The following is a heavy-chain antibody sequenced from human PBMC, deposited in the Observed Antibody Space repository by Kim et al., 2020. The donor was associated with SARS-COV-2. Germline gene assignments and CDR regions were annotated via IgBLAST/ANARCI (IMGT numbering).Heavy chain of an antibody. Sequence: SETLSLTCAVSGGSISSSNWWSWVRQPPGKGLEWIGEIYHSGSTNYNPSLKSRVTISVDKSKNQFSLKLSSVTAADTAVYYCARGLGAFGELPHYFDYWGQGTLVTVSS. J-gene: IGHJ4*02. V-gene: IGHV4-4*02. CDR1: GGSISSSNW. CDR3: ARGLGAFGELPHYFDY. D-gene: IGHD3-10*01. CDR2: IYHSGST.